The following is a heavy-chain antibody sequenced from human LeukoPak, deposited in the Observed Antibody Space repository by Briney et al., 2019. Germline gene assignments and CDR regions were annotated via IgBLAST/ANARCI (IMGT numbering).Heavy chain of an antibody. CDR3: ARDAVISSEYAASDGFDY. Sequence: SETLSLTCTVSGYSISSGYYWSWVRQPPGKGLEWIGEIYHSGSTNYNPSLKSRVTISVDKSKNQFSLKLSSVTAADTAVYYCARDAVISSEYAASDGFDYWGQGTLVTVSS. CDR2: IYHSGST. V-gene: IGHV4-4*02. D-gene: IGHD3-16*02. CDR1: GYSISSGYY. J-gene: IGHJ4*02.